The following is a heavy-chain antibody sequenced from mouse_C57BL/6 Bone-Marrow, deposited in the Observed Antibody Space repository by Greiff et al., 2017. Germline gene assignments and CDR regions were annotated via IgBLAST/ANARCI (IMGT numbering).Heavy chain of an antibody. CDR3: ARNYYGSSYNWYVDV. CDR1: GYTFTSYW. D-gene: IGHD1-1*01. CDR2: IDPNSGGT. J-gene: IGHJ1*03. Sequence: QVQLQQPGAELVKPGASVKLSCKASGYTFTSYWMHWVKQRPGRGLEWIGRIDPNSGGTKYNEKFKSKATLTVDKASSTAYRQLSSRTIEDSAVYYWARNYYGSSYNWYVDVWGKGTTVTVSS. V-gene: IGHV1-72*01.